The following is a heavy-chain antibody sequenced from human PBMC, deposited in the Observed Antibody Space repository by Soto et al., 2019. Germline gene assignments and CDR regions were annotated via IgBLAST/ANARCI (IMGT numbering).Heavy chain of an antibody. J-gene: IGHJ4*02. CDR2: IIPWFGTT. Sequence: QVQLVQSGAEVKEPGSSVKVSCKASGGTFRSHAFSWVRQAPGQGLEWIGGIIPWFGTTNYAQKFQGRVTITADDSTSTAYMELSSLRSEDTAVYYCARSNTGNANSYSPFEYWGQGTLVPVSS. CDR1: GGTFRSHA. CDR3: ARSNTGNANSYSPFEY. V-gene: IGHV1-69*01. D-gene: IGHD3-16*01.